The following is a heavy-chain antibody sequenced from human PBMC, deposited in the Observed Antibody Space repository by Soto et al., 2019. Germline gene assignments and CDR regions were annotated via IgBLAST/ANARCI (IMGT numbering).Heavy chain of an antibody. D-gene: IGHD6-13*01. CDR1: GFTFSSYS. CDR3: ARVGYSSSPPFV. CDR2: ISSSSSYI. V-gene: IGHV3-21*01. J-gene: IGHJ4*02. Sequence: GGSLRLSCAASGFTFSSYSMNWVRQAPGKGLEWVSSISSSSSYIYYADSVKGRFTISSDNAKNSLYLQMNSLRAEDTAVYYCARVGYSSSPPFVWGQGTLVTVSS.